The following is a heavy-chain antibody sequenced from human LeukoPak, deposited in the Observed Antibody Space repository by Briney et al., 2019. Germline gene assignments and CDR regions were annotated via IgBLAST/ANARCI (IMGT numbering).Heavy chain of an antibody. J-gene: IGHJ4*02. CDR2: ISSTSSAI. V-gene: IGHV3-48*01. CDR3: ARSLLWALDY. Sequence: GGSLRLSCAGSGFTFSSYSMNWVRQAPGKGLEWISYISSTSSAIYYADSVKGRFTISRDNAKNSLYLQMNSLRAEDTAVYYCARSLLWALDYWGQGTLVTVSS. CDR1: GFTFSSYS. D-gene: IGHD1-26*01.